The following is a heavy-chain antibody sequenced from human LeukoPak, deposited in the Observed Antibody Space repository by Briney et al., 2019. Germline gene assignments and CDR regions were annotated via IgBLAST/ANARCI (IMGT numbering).Heavy chain of an antibody. CDR3: AREGVYDILTGPMD. Sequence: PSQTLSLTCTVSGGSISSGGYYWSWIRQHPGKGLEWIGYIYYSGSTYYNPSLKSRVTISVDTSKYQFSLKLSSVTAADTAVYYCAREGVYDILTGPMDWGQGTLVTVSS. D-gene: IGHD3-9*01. CDR1: GGSISSGGYY. V-gene: IGHV4-31*03. CDR2: IYYSGST. J-gene: IGHJ4*02.